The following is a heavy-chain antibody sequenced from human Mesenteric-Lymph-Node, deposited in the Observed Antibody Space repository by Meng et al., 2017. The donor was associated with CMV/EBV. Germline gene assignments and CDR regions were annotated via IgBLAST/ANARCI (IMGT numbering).Heavy chain of an antibody. CDR2: IYYSGST. CDR1: GGSISSSSYY. CDR3: ARIDY. V-gene: IGHV4-39*07. J-gene: IGHJ4*02. Sequence: GSLRLSCTVSGGSISSSSYYWGWIRQPPGKGLEWIGSIYYSGSTYYNPSLKSRVTISVDTSKNQFSLKLSSVTAADTAVYYCARIDYWGQGTRVTVSS.